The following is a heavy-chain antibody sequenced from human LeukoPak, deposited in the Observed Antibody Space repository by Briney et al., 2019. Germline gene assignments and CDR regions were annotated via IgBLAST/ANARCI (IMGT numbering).Heavy chain of an antibody. CDR3: ARWSRLGELSSDF. CDR2: ISSSGSII. J-gene: IGHJ4*02. V-gene: IGHV3-48*03. D-gene: IGHD3-16*02. Sequence: PGVSLRLSCAASGFTFSSFEMNWVRQGPGKGLEWVSYISSSGSIIYYADSVKGRFTISRDNAKNSLYLQMSSLRAEDTAVYYCARWSRLGELSSDFWGQGTLVSVSS. CDR1: GFTFSSFE.